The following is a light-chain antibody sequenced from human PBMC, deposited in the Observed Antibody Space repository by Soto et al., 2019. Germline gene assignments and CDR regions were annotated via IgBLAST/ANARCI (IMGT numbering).Light chain of an antibody. CDR3: RQRSNWPRYT. CDR2: DAS. J-gene: IGKJ2*01. Sequence: EIVLTQSPATLSLSPGERATLSCRASQSVSTYLAWYQQKLGQAPRLLIYDASSRATGIPARFSGSGSGTDFALIISSLEPEDFAVYYCRQRSNWPRYTFGQGTKLEIK. V-gene: IGKV3-11*01. CDR1: QSVSTY.